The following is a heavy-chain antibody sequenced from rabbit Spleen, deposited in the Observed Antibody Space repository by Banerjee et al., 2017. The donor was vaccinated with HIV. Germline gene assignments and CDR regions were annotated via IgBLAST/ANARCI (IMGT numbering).Heavy chain of an antibody. J-gene: IGHJ4*01. CDR2: IYTGNGKT. CDR1: GFSFSSSYD. CDR3: ARDDGPGDGGVAYFNL. V-gene: IGHV1S45*01. Sequence: QEQLVESGGGLVKPGASLTLTCTASGFSFSSSYDMCWVRQAPGNGLEWIGCIYTGNGKTYYASWAKGQFTISKTSSTTVTLQMTSLIAADTATYFCARDDGPGDGGVAYFNLWGPGTLVTVS. D-gene: IGHD3-1*01.